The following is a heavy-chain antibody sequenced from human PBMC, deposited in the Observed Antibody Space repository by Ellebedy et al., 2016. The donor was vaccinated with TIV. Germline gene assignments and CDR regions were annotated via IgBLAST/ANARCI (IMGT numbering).Heavy chain of an antibody. Sequence: GGSLRLXXVASGFTFTNYWMSWVRQAPGKGLEWVANIKHDGYEKNYLDSVKGRFTVSRDNAKSSVYLQMNSLRAEDTAMYYCARDNYVGYDWLGGNSFDSWGQGTLVTVSS. CDR3: ARDNYVGYDWLGGNSFDS. CDR1: GFTFTNYW. D-gene: IGHD5-12*01. CDR2: IKHDGYEK. V-gene: IGHV3-7*03. J-gene: IGHJ4*02.